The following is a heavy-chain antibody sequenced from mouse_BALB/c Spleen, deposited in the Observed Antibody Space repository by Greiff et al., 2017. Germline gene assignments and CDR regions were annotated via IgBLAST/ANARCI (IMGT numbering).Heavy chain of an antibody. V-gene: IGHV14-3*02. CDR3: AGGYSHFDY. CDR2: IDPANGNT. J-gene: IGHJ2*01. Sequence: EVKLMESGAELVKPGASVKLSCTASGFNIKDTYMHWVKQRPEQGLEWIGRIDPANGNTKYDPKFQGKATITADTSSNTAYLQLSSLTSEDTAVYYCAGGYSHFDYWGQGTTLTVSS. CDR1: GFNIKDTY. D-gene: IGHD2-3*01.